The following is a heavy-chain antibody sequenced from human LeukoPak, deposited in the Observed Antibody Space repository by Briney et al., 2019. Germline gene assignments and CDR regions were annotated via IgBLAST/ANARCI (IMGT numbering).Heavy chain of an antibody. CDR3: ARDLGDTWNNNNWFDP. CDR2: INPNSGGT. J-gene: IGHJ5*02. CDR1: GYTFTGYY. Sequence: ASVKVSCKASGYTFTGYYLHWVRQAPGQGLEWMGWINPNSGGTNYAQKFQGRVTMTRDTSISTAYMELSRLRSDDTAVYYCARDLGDTWNNNNWFDPWGQGTLVTVPS. V-gene: IGHV1-2*02. D-gene: IGHD1/OR15-1a*01.